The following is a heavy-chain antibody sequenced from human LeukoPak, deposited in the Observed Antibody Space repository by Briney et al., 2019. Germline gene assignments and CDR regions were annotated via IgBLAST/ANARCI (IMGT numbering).Heavy chain of an antibody. CDR3: VRDLGGRSGH. J-gene: IGHJ4*02. D-gene: IGHD1-26*01. Sequence: GGSLRLSCAASGITFSSNWMHWVRQAPGKGLVWVSRINEDGSTTNYADSVKGRSTIFRDNAKNTLYLQMNSLRAEDTAVYYCVRDLGGRSGHWGQGTLVTVSS. V-gene: IGHV3-74*01. CDR2: INEDGSTT. CDR1: GITFSSNW.